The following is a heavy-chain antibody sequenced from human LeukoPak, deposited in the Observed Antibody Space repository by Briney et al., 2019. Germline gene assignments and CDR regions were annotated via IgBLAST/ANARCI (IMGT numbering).Heavy chain of an antibody. CDR1: GGSISSSSYY. CDR3: ARVSGYGGGIDY. Sequence: SETLSLTCTVSGGSISSSSYYWGWIRQPPGKGLEWIGSIYYSGSTYYNPSLKSRVTISVDTSKNQFSLKLSSVTAADTAVYYCARVSGYGGGIDYWGQGTLVTVSS. D-gene: IGHD4-23*01. J-gene: IGHJ4*02. V-gene: IGHV4-39*07. CDR2: IYYSGST.